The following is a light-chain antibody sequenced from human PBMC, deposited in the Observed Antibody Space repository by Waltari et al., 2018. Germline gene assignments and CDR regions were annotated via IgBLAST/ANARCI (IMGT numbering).Light chain of an antibody. CDR2: YVN. Sequence: QSALTQPASASGSPGPSITISCPGTSSDVGAYTYVSCSQQHPGKSPNFIFYYVNRRPSGVSNRFSGSKAGNTASLTIAGLQAEDEANYYCCSYAGSTTLVLFGGGTKLTVL. J-gene: IGLJ2*01. CDR3: CSYAGSTTLVL. V-gene: IGLV2-14*03. CDR1: SSDVGAYTY.